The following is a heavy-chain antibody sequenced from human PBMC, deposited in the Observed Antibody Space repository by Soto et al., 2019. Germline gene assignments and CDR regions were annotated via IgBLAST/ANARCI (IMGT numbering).Heavy chain of an antibody. J-gene: IGHJ6*03. Sequence: QVQLQQWGAGLLKPSETLSLTCAVYGGSFSGYYWSWIRQPPGKGLEWIGEINHSGSTNYNPSLKSQVTISVDTSKNQFSLKLSSVTAADTAVYYCARAVAGNRANYYYMDVWGKGTTVTVSS. D-gene: IGHD6-19*01. CDR1: GGSFSGYY. CDR3: ARAVAGNRANYYYMDV. V-gene: IGHV4-34*01. CDR2: INHSGST.